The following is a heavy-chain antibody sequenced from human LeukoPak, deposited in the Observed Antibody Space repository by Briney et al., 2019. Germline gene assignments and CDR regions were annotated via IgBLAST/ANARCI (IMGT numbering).Heavy chain of an antibody. J-gene: IGHJ1*01. CDR1: GYTFTGYY. D-gene: IGHD2-2*01. CDR2: INPNSGGT. V-gene: IGHV1-2*02. Sequence: ASVKVPCKASGYTFTGYYMHWVRQAPGQGLEWMGWINPNSGGTNYAQKFQGRVTMTRDTSISTAYMELSRLRSDDTAVYYCAAPYCSSTSCLEYFQHWGQGTLVTVSS. CDR3: AAPYCSSTSCLEYFQH.